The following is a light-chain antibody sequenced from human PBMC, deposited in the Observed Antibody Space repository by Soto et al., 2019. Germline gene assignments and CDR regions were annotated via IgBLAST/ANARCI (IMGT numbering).Light chain of an antibody. CDR3: SSYAGSDILL. V-gene: IGLV2-8*01. CDR2: EVD. CDR1: STDVGGYNS. Sequence: QSALTQPPSASGSPGQSVTVSCTGTSTDVGGYNSVSWYQQHPGKAPKLIIYEVDKRPSGVPDRFSGSKSGNTASLTVFGLQDDDEADYFCSSYAGSDILLLGGGTKLTVL. J-gene: IGLJ2*01.